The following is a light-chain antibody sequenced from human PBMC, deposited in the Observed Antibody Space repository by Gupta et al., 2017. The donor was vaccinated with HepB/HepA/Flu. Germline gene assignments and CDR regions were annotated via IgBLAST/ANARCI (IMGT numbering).Light chain of an antibody. CDR1: QSVSSY. V-gene: IGKV3-11*01. Sequence: EIGLPQSQATRSLSPGERATLPCRASQSVSSYLAWYQQKPGQAPRLLIYDASNRATGIPARFSGSGSGTDFTLTISSLEPEDFAVYYCQQRSNWPPLTFGGGTKVEIK. J-gene: IGKJ4*01. CDR2: DAS. CDR3: QQRSNWPPLT.